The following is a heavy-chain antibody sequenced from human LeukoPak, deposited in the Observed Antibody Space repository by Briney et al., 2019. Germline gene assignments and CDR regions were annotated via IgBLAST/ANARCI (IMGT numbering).Heavy chain of an antibody. CDR3: ARLDSSGSPD. CDR2: MNPNSGNT. Sequence: ASVKVSCKASGYSFTRFAMNWVRQAPGQGLEWMGWMNPNSGNTGYAQKFQGRVTMTRNTSISTAYMELSSLRSEDTAVYYCARLDSSGSPDWGQGTLVTVSS. D-gene: IGHD3-22*01. V-gene: IGHV1-8*01. CDR1: GYSFTRFA. J-gene: IGHJ4*02.